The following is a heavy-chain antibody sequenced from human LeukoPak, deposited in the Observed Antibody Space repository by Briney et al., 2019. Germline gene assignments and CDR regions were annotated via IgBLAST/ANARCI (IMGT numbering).Heavy chain of an antibody. CDR1: VYTLTELS. CDR2: FDPEDGET. V-gene: IGHV1-24*01. D-gene: IGHD6-13*01. Sequence: ASVKVSCKVSVYTLTELSMHWVRQAPGKGLEWMGGFDPEDGETIYAQKFQGRVTMTEDTSTDTAYMELSSLRSEDTAVYYCATIIAAAGTVDYWGQGTLVTVSS. CDR3: ATIIAAAGTVDY. J-gene: IGHJ4*02.